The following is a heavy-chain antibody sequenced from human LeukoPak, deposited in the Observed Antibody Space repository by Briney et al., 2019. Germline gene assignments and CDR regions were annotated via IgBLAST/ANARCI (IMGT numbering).Heavy chain of an antibody. Sequence: PGGSLRLSCAASGFTFSSYSTNWVRQAPGKGLEWVSSISSGSSYIYYADSVKGRFTISRDNAKNSLYLQMNSLRAEDTAVYYCARELVEMATIDYWGQGTLVTVSS. D-gene: IGHD5-24*01. CDR3: ARELVEMATIDY. J-gene: IGHJ4*02. CDR2: ISSGSSYI. V-gene: IGHV3-21*01. CDR1: GFTFSSYS.